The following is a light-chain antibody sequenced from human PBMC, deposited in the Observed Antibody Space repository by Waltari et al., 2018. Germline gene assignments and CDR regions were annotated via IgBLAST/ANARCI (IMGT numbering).Light chain of an antibody. J-gene: IGKJ1*01. V-gene: IGKV3D-15*01. Sequence: EIVMTQSPAILSVSPGDRGTLSCRASQSVSSNLAWYQQKPGQAPWLLFYGASSRATGIPARFSGSGSGTEFTLTISSLQSEDFAVYYCQQYNTWPWTFGQGTKVEI. CDR1: QSVSSN. CDR2: GAS. CDR3: QQYNTWPWT.